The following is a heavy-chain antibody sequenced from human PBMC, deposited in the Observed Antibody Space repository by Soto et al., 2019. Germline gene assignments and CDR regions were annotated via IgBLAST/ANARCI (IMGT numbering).Heavy chain of an antibody. CDR3: ARGEVGYSGFTGGLTFDS. Sequence: PSETLSLTCFVSSGSITSSNYFWNWIRQPPGKGLEWIGSVSYSGSTYYNPSLRSRVTISVDTSKNQFSLKLTSVTAADTAVYYCARGEVGYSGFTGGLTFDSWGQGTLVTVSS. J-gene: IGHJ4*02. CDR1: SGSITSSNYF. D-gene: IGHD1-26*01. CDR2: VSYSGST. V-gene: IGHV4-39*01.